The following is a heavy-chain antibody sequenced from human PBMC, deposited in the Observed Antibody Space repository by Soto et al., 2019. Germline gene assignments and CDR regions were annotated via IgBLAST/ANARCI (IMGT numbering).Heavy chain of an antibody. CDR1: GFSLTTGKMG. CDR3: ARMNVDSYQFYYAMDV. D-gene: IGHD4-17*01. J-gene: IGHJ6*02. Sequence: QVTLKESGPALVKPTETLTLTCTVSGFSLTTGKMGVSWIRQPPGKALEWLVHIFSDNERSYSTSLQGRLTISKDTSGSQVVLSMTNVDPVDTATYYCARMNVDSYQFYYAMDVWGQGTTVTVSS. V-gene: IGHV2-26*01. CDR2: IFSDNER.